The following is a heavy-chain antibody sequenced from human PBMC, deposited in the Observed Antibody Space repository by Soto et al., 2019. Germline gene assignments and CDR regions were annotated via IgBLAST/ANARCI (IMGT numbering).Heavy chain of an antibody. CDR2: IKQDGSEK. Sequence: GGSLRLSCAASGFTFSSYWMSWVRQAPGKGLEWVANIKQDGSEKYYVDSVKGRFTISRDNAKNSLYLQMNSLRAEDTAVYYCARVYYSNNNQYYYCYYYGMDVWGQGTTVTVSS. CDR1: GFTFSSYW. V-gene: IGHV3-7*05. CDR3: ARVYYSNNNQYYYCYYYGMDV. J-gene: IGHJ6*02. D-gene: IGHD4-4*01.